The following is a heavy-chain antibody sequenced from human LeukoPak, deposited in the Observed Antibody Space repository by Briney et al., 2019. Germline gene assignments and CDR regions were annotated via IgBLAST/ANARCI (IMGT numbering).Heavy chain of an antibody. D-gene: IGHD3-16*01. V-gene: IGHV3-74*01. CDR2: ITNDGSST. J-gene: IGHJ4*02. CDR3: ATQQGGTPAY. Sequence: PGGSLRLSCAASGVTFSSDWMHWGREAPGKGVVWVSRITNDGSSTTYAASVTARFTISRDNAKNMLYLQVHSLRAEDTAVYYCATQQGGTPAYWGQGTLAPVS. CDR1: GVTFSSDW.